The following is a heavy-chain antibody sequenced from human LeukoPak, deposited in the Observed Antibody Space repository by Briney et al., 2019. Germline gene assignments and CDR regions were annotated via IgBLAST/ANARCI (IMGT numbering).Heavy chain of an antibody. Sequence: SATLSHTCSVSGAPISIYLWICIRPPSGKRRVCFRGINDSATTTYNPSLRSRVTLSIDTSKNQFSLRLNSVTAADTAVYYCANTPCGGGSCDKFDSWGHGILVTVSS. D-gene: IGHD2-21*01. CDR3: ANTPCGGGSCDKFDS. CDR2: INDSATT. J-gene: IGHJ5*01. V-gene: IGHV4-4*07. CDR1: GAPISIYL.